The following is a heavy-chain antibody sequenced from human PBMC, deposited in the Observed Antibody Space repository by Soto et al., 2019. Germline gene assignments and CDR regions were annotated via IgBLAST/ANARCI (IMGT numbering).Heavy chain of an antibody. Sequence: EVQLVESGGSLVQPGGSLRLSCAASGFTFGSYWMTWVRQAPGKGLEWVANINQDGSEKYYVDSVKGRFIISRDNAKNSLFLQMSSLRVDDTAMYYCARDPRGHYSFDSWGQGTLVTVSS. CDR1: GFTFGSYW. CDR3: ARDPRGHYSFDS. V-gene: IGHV3-7*03. CDR2: INQDGSEK. D-gene: IGHD2-21*01. J-gene: IGHJ5*01.